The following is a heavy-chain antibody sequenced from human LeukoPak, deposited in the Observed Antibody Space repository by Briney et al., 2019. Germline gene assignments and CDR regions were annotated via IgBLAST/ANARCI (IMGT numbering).Heavy chain of an antibody. Sequence: SVKVSCKASGGTFSSYAISWVRQAPGQGLEWMGRIISILGIANYAQKFQGRVTITADKSTSTAYMELSSLRSEDTAVYYCARHTAMVTLFDYWGQGTLVTVSS. CDR3: ARHTAMVTLFDY. CDR2: IISILGIA. CDR1: GGTFSSYA. J-gene: IGHJ4*02. D-gene: IGHD5-18*01. V-gene: IGHV1-69*04.